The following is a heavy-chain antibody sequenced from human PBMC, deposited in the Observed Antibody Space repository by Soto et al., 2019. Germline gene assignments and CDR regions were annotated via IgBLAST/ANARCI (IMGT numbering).Heavy chain of an antibody. CDR3: ARVGYYDSSGYYTYNWFDP. CDR1: GYTFTSYY. Sequence: GASVKVSCKACGYTFTSYYMHWVRQAPGQGLEWMGIINPSGGSTSYAQKFQGRVTMTRDTSTSTVYMELSSLRSEDTAAYYCARVGYYDSSGYYTYNWFDPWGHGTLVTVSS. J-gene: IGHJ5*02. CDR2: INPSGGST. D-gene: IGHD3-22*01. V-gene: IGHV1-46*01.